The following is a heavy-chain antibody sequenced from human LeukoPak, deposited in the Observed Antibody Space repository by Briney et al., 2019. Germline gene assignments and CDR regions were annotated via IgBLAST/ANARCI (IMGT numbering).Heavy chain of an antibody. CDR2: IYTSGST. J-gene: IGHJ3*02. CDR1: GGSISSYY. CDR3: AGHVQPKSDAFDI. Sequence: SETLSLTCTGSGGSISSYYWSWIRQPPGKGLEWIGYIYTSGSTNYNPSLKSRVTISVDTSKNQFSLKLSSVTATDTAVYYCAGHVQPKSDAFDIWGQGKMVTVSS. V-gene: IGHV4-4*09.